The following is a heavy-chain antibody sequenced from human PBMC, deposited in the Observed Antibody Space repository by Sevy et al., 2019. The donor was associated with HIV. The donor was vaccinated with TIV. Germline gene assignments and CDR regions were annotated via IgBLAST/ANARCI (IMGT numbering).Heavy chain of an antibody. D-gene: IGHD3-22*01. CDR2: IWNDGSNK. CDR3: ARGCDFNDRSAKRDFDY. V-gene: IGHV3-33*01. Sequence: GGSLRLSCAASGFTFSNYGMHWVRQAPGKGLEWVAVIWNDGSNKYYADSVKGRLTISRDNSKNTLYLQMNSLRVEDTAVYFCARGCDFNDRSAKRDFDYWGQGTLVTVSS. CDR1: GFTFSNYG. J-gene: IGHJ4*02.